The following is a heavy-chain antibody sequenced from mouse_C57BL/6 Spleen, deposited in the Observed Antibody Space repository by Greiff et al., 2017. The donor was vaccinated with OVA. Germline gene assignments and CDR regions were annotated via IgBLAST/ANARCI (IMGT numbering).Heavy chain of an antibody. CDR3: ARRSPELYYYAMDY. V-gene: IGHV1-59*01. Sequence: QVQLQQPGAELVRPGTSVKLSCKASGYTFTSYWMHWVKQRPGQGLEWIGVIDPSDSYTNYNQKFKGKATLTVDTSSSTAYMQLSSLTSEDSAVYYCARRSPELYYYAMDYWGQGTSVTVSS. CDR1: GYTFTSYW. CDR2: IDPSDSYT. D-gene: IGHD4-1*01. J-gene: IGHJ4*01.